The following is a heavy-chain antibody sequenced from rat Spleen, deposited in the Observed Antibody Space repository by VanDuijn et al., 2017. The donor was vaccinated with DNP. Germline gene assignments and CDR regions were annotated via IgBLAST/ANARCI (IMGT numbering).Heavy chain of an antibody. CDR3: ARWPGYNPPYAMDA. J-gene: IGHJ4*01. CDR2: ISYSGRT. CDR1: GYSITSHY. V-gene: IGHV3-1*01. Sequence: VQLQESGPGLVEPSQSLSLTCSVTGYSITSHYWGWVRQFPGNKMEYIGHISYSGRTTYNPSLKRQISITSDTSKNQFFLQLHSVNTEDTATYYCARWPGYNPPYAMDAWGQGTSVTVSS. D-gene: IGHD1-4*01.